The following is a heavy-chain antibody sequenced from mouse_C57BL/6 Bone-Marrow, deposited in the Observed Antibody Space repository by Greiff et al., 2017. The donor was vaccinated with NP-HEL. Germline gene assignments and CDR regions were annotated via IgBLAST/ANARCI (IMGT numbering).Heavy chain of an antibody. Sequence: VKLVESGAELARPGASVKLSCKASGYTFTSYGISWVKQRTGQGLEWIREIYPRSGNTYYNEKFKGKATLTADKSSSTAYMDLRSLTSEDSAVYFFALWDRGYLDVGGTGTTVTVSS. CDR2: IYPRSGNT. V-gene: IGHV1-81*01. D-gene: IGHD3-3*01. J-gene: IGHJ1*03. CDR3: ALWDRGYLDV. CDR1: GYTFTSYG.